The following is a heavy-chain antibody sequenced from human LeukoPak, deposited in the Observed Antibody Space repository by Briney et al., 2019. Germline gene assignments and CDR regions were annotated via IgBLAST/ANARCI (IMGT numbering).Heavy chain of an antibody. CDR2: IYTSGST. CDR1: GGSISGYY. D-gene: IGHD5-18*01. CDR3: ARHRWDTAMVEIYDWFDP. J-gene: IGHJ5*02. V-gene: IGHV4-4*07. Sequence: SETLSLTCTVSGGSISGYYWSWIRQPAGKGLEWIGRIYTSGSTNYNPSLKSRLTMSVDTSKNQFSLKLSSVTAADTAVYYCARHRWDTAMVEIYDWFDPWGQGTLVTASS.